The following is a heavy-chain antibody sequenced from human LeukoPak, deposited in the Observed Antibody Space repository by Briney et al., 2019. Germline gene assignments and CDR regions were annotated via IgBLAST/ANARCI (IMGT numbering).Heavy chain of an antibody. Sequence: SVKGRFTISRDNAKNSLYLQMNSLRAEDTAVYYCARGYYGSGSWGHWLDPWGQGTLVTVSS. D-gene: IGHD3-10*01. CDR3: ARGYYGSGSWGHWLDP. V-gene: IGHV3-21*01. J-gene: IGHJ5*02.